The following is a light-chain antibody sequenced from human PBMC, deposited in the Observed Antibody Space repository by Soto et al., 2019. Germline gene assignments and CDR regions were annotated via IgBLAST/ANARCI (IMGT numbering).Light chain of an antibody. Sequence: DIQMTQSPSSVSASVGDRVTITCRASQAISSLLAWYQQKPGKAPKLLIYYASNLESGVPSRFSGSGFGPDFTLTISSLQPEDFATYFCQQADSFQWTFGQGTKVEI. CDR1: QAISSL. V-gene: IGKV1D-12*01. CDR2: YAS. CDR3: QQADSFQWT. J-gene: IGKJ1*01.